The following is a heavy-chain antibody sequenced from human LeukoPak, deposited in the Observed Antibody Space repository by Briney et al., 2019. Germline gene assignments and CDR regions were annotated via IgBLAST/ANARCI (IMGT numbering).Heavy chain of an antibody. D-gene: IGHD3-10*01. V-gene: IGHV4-59*01. J-gene: IGHJ4*02. CDR1: GGSISSYY. Sequence: SETLSLTCTVSGGSISSYYWSWIRQPPGKGLEWIGYIYYSGSTNYNPSLKSQVTISVDTSKNQFSLKLSSVTAADTAVYYCAKDQGSGSENYSWGYFDYWGQGTLVTVSS. CDR2: IYYSGST. CDR3: AKDQGSGSENYSWGYFDY.